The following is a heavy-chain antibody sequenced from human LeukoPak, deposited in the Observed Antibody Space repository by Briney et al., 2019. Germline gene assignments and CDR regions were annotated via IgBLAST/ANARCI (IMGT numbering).Heavy chain of an antibody. D-gene: IGHD2-2*01. V-gene: IGHV1-69*13. Sequence: ASVKVSCKASGGTFSSYAISWVRQAPGQGLEWMGGIIPIFVTANYAQKFQGRVTITADESTSTAYMELSSLRSEDTAVYYCARGGPIVVVPAANPFDYWGQGTLVTVSS. J-gene: IGHJ4*02. CDR2: IIPIFVTA. CDR1: GGTFSSYA. CDR3: ARGGPIVVVPAANPFDY.